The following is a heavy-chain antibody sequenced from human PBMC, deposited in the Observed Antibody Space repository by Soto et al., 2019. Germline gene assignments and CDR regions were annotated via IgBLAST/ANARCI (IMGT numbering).Heavy chain of an antibody. CDR3: AKLGAHDGSGSN. CDR1: GYTFTNFG. Sequence: ASVKVSCKASGYTFTNFGISWVRQAPGQGLEWMGWISAYNGNTNYAQNFQGRVTMTTDTSTSTAYMELTSLKSEDTAVYFCAKLGAHDGSGSNWGQGTLVTVSS. V-gene: IGHV1-18*01. J-gene: IGHJ4*02. CDR2: ISAYNGNT. D-gene: IGHD3-10*01.